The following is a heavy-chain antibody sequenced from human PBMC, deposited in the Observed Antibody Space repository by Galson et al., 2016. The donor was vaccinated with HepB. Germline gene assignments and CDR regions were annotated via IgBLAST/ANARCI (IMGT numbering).Heavy chain of an antibody. V-gene: IGHV1-69*10. CDR3: ARGTYDYYGSGNYYTMDF. Sequence: SVKVSCKASGATFSPYAISWVRQAPGQGLEWMAGIIPILGVSNYAQKFQGRVTVNADESTSPAYLELSRLTSEDTAVYQCARGTYDYYGSGNYYTMDFWGQGTTVTVSS. J-gene: IGHJ6*02. CDR2: IIPILGVS. CDR1: GATFSPYA. D-gene: IGHD3-10*01.